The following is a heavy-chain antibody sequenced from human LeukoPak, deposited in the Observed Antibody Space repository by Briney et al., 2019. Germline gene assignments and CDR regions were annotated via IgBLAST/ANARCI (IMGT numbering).Heavy chain of an antibody. CDR3: ASVSTYYDILTGYSPVYYFDY. V-gene: IGHV3-21*01. J-gene: IGHJ4*02. CDR2: ISSSGSYL. CDR1: GFTFSSYS. D-gene: IGHD3-9*01. Sequence: PGGSLRLSCAASGFTFSSYSMNWVRQAPGKGLEWVSSISSSGSYLYYADSVKGRFTISRDNAKNSLYLQMNSLRPEDTAVYYCASVSTYYDILTGYSPVYYFDYWGQGTLVTVSS.